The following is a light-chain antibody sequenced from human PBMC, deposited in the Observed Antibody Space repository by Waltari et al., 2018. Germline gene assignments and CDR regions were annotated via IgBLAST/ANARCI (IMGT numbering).Light chain of an antibody. V-gene: IGLV1-40*01. CDR2: GVN. Sequence: QSVLPQPPSVSGAPGPRVPIPCSGLGSTIGAGCDVLWYRQLPGKAPTLLIYGVNTRPPGVSDRFSGSQFDTSASLAIAGLQADDEADYYCQSYDTTLSVVFGGGTKLTVL. CDR1: GSTIGAGCD. CDR3: QSYDTTLSVV. J-gene: IGLJ2*01.